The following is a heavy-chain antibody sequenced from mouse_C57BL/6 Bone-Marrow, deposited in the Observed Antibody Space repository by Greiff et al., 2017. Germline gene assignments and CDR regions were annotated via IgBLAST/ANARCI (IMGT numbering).Heavy chain of an antibody. CDR1: GYTFTSYW. Sequence: QVQLQQPGAELVKPGASVKLSCKASGYTFTSYWMHWVKQRPGRGLEWIGRIYPNSGGTKYNEKFKSKATLTVDKPSSTAYMQLSSLTSEDSAVYYCARSPNYCGSSYSYYGMDYWGQGTSVTVSA. V-gene: IGHV1-72*01. CDR3: ARSPNYCGSSYSYYGMDY. CDR2: IYPNSGGT. D-gene: IGHD1-1*01. J-gene: IGHJ4*01.